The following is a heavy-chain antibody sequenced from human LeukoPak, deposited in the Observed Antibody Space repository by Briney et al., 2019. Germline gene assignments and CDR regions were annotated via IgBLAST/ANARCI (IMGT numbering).Heavy chain of an antibody. J-gene: IGHJ4*02. V-gene: IGHV3-23*01. CDR2: ISGDNPGT. CDR3: AKAPVGHCSGAFCYHFDS. CDR1: GFTFSPYA. Sequence: PGGSLRLSCAASGFTFSPYAMSWVRQTPGKGLEWVAAISGDNPGTYHANSVKGRFTISRDNSKNTLHLQMSGLRAEDTARYYCAKAPVGHCSGAFCYHFDSWGQGTLVTVSS. D-gene: IGHD2-15*01.